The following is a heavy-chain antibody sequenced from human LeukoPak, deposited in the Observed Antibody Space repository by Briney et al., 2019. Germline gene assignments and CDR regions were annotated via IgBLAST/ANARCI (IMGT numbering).Heavy chain of an antibody. J-gene: IGHJ4*02. CDR1: GYTFIGYY. D-gene: IGHD2-21*01. CDR2: INPNTGGT. Sequence: ASVKVSCKTSGYTFIGYYLHWVRQAPGQGLEWMGWINPNTGGTKYGQKFQGRVTMTRDTSISTAYMELSRLRGDDTAVYYCARVLSAGGAVGFDGWGQGTLVIVSS. CDR3: ARVLSAGGAVGFDG. V-gene: IGHV1-2*02.